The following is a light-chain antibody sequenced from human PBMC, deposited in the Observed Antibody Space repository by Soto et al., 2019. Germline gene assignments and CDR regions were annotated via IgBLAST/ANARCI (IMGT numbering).Light chain of an antibody. CDR2: GAS. V-gene: IGKV3-20*01. CDR3: QQYGSSLIT. J-gene: IGKJ5*01. Sequence: EIVMTQSPGTLSLSPGERATLSCRASQSVTSSYLAWYQQKPGQAPRLLFYGASSRATGIPDRFSASGSGTDFTLTISGLEPEDFAVYYCQQYGSSLITFGQGTRLEIK. CDR1: QSVTSSY.